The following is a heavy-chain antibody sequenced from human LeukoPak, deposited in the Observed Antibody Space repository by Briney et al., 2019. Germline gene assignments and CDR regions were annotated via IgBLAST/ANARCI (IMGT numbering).Heavy chain of an antibody. CDR1: GYTFTGYY. V-gene: IGHV1-2*02. Sequence: ASVKVSCKASGYTFTGYYMHWVRQAPGQGLEWMGWINPNSGGTNYAQKVQGRVTMTRDTSISTAYMELSRLRSDDTAVYYCARGRWAGPNDYWGQGTLVTVSS. CDR3: ARGRWAGPNDY. D-gene: IGHD3/OR15-3a*01. J-gene: IGHJ4*02. CDR2: INPNSGGT.